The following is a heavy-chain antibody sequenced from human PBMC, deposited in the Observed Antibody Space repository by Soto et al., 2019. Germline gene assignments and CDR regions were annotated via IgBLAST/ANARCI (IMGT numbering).Heavy chain of an antibody. CDR2: IYYSGST. CDR1: GGSISSYY. J-gene: IGHJ4*02. D-gene: IGHD3-22*01. CDR3: ASLTYYYDSSGNYFDY. V-gene: IGHV4-59*01. Sequence: PTETLSLTCTVSGGSISSYYWSWIRQPPGKGLEWIGYIYYSGSTNYNPSLKSRVTISVDTSKNQFSLKLSSVTAADTAVYYCASLTYYYDSSGNYFDYWGQGTLVTVSS.